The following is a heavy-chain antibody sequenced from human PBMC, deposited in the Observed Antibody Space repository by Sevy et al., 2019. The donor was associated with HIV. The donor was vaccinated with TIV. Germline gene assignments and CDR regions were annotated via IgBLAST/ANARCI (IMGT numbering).Heavy chain of an antibody. V-gene: IGHV3-23*01. Sequence: GGSLRLSCAASGFTFTSYAMSWVRQAPGKGLEWVSGISGSGATTYYADSVKGRFTISRDNSKNALYLQLNSLRAEDTAAYYCAKMFRLAVAGRFHYWGQGALVTVSS. CDR2: ISGSGATT. CDR1: GFTFTSYA. D-gene: IGHD6-13*01. CDR3: AKMFRLAVAGRFHY. J-gene: IGHJ4*02.